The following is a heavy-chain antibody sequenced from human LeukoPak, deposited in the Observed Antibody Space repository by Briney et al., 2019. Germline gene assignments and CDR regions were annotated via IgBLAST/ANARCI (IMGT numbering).Heavy chain of an antibody. V-gene: IGHV1-8*01. D-gene: IGHD2-2*01. J-gene: IGHJ6*02. CDR2: MNPNSGNT. CDR1: GYTVTSYD. Sequence: ASVNVSCKASGYTVTSYDINWVRQATGQGLEWMGWMNPNSGNTGYAQKFQGRVTMTRNTSISTAYMELSSLRSEDTAVYYCASYCSSTSCHSSYYYYGMDVWGQGTTVTVSS. CDR3: ASYCSSTSCHSSYYYYGMDV.